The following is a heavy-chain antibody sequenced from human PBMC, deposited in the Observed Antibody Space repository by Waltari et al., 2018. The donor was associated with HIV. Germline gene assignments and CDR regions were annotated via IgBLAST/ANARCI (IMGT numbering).Heavy chain of an antibody. J-gene: IGHJ6*02. V-gene: IGHV3-43*01. D-gene: IGHD3-3*01. CDR3: VKDRLALGSAYWSGSNYGMDV. CDR2: ISWDGGVR. Sequence: EVRLLEFGGAVVQPGGSLRPTCEVSGFTFADSTLNRVLHGLGKGLEWLGFISWDGGVRSFGDSVEGRFTIDRDNTRNSLYLDLRRLTLDDSGVYYCVKDRLALGSAYWSGSNYGMDVWGQGTTVIVS. CDR1: GFTFADST.